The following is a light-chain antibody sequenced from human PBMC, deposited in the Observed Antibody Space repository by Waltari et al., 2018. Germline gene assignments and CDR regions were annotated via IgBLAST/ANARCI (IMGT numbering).Light chain of an antibody. CDR2: TAS. V-gene: IGKV1-9*01. Sequence: IQLTQSPSSLSASVGDRVTITCRASQGISGNLAWYQKKPGKAPKLLIYTASTLQSGVPSRFSGSGSGPDFTLTISSLQPEDFGTYFCQQLNSYPLTFGGGTKVEIK. J-gene: IGKJ4*01. CDR1: QGISGN. CDR3: QQLNSYPLT.